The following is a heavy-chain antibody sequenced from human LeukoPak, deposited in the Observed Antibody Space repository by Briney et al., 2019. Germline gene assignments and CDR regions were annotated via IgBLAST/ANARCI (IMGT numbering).Heavy chain of an antibody. J-gene: IGHJ4*02. CDR1: GYSFTTYW. D-gene: IGHD6-19*01. V-gene: IGHV5-51*01. CDR2: VYPGDSVT. Sequence: PGQSLKISCKGSGYSFTTYWIGWVRQMPGKGLEWMGIVYPGDSVTRYSPSFQGQVTISADRPITTAYLQWSSLKASDTAMYYCVRFAYGSDFFPGHYWGQGTRVTVSS. CDR3: VRFAYGSDFFPGHY.